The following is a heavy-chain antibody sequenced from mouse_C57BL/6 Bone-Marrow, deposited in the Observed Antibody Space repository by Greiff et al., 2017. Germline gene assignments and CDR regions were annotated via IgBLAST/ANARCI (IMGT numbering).Heavy chain of an antibody. V-gene: IGHV1-55*01. Sequence: QVQLQQSGAELVKPGASVKMSCKASGYTFTSYWITWVKQRPGQGLEWIGDIYPGSGSTNYNEKFKSKATLTVDTSSSTAYMQLSSLTSEDSAVYYCGANCYWYFDVWGTGTTVTVSS. CDR1: GYTFTSYW. CDR2: IYPGSGST. D-gene: IGHD4-1*01. CDR3: GANCYWYFDV. J-gene: IGHJ1*03.